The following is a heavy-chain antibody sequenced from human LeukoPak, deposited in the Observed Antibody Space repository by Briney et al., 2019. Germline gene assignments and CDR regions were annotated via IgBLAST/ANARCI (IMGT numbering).Heavy chain of an antibody. CDR1: EYTFTDYA. Sequence: GASVKVSCKASEYTFTDYAINWVRQAPGQGLEWMGWISAYNGNTNYAQKLQGRVTMTTDTSTSTAYMELRSLRSDDTAVYYCARSGLTLRLGTHSKPGGMDVWGQGTTVTVSS. J-gene: IGHJ6*02. D-gene: IGHD3-16*01. V-gene: IGHV1-18*01. CDR2: ISAYNGNT. CDR3: ARSGLTLRLGTHSKPGGMDV.